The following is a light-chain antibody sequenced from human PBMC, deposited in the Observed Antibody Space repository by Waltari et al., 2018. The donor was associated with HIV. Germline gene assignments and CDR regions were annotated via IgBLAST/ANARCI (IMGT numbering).Light chain of an antibody. CDR1: NSDVGFYNL. V-gene: IGLV2-14*01. Sequence: QSALTQPASVSGSPGQSITISCPGTNSDVGFYNLVSWYRRHPGQAPQLVIYGVDSPPAGGSDRCSGSKYGNKASLTISTLQAEDEADYYCSSYTNIDTLVFGGGTKLTVL. CDR2: GVD. CDR3: SSYTNIDTLV. J-gene: IGLJ3*02.